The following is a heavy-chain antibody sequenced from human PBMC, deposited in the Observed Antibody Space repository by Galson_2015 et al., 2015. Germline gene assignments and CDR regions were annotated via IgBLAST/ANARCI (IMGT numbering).Heavy chain of an antibody. CDR3: ARLPGGYCGANRC. CDR2: IYYNGST. CDR1: SGSIIRGGYY. V-gene: IGHV4-31*03. J-gene: IGHJ4*02. D-gene: IGHD4-17*01. Sequence: TLSLTCTVSSGSIIRGGYYWSWIRQHPGKGPEWIASIYYNGSTFYSQSLKSRALISLDTSENQFSLRLSSMTAADTAVYYCARLPGGYCGANRCWGQGTRVTVSS.